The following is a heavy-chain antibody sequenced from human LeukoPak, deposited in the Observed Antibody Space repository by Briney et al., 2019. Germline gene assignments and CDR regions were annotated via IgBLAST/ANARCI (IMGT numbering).Heavy chain of an antibody. V-gene: IGHV3-7*03. Sequence: GGSLRLSCAASGFTFSSYWMSWVRQAPGKGLEWVANIKQDGSEKYYVDSVKGRFTISRDNAENSLYLQMNSLRSDDTAVYYCARVEYDFWSGKFGYYYYMDVWGKGTTVTVSS. J-gene: IGHJ6*03. CDR1: GFTFSSYW. CDR3: ARVEYDFWSGKFGYYYYMDV. CDR2: IKQDGSEK. D-gene: IGHD3-3*01.